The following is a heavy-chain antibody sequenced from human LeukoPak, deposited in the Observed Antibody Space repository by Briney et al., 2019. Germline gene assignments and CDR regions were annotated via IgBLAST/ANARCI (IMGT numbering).Heavy chain of an antibody. CDR3: AREKYSSSWYVDP. CDR1: GFTFSSYS. CDR2: ISSSSSYI. Sequence: PGGSLRLSCAASGFTFSSYSMNWVRQAPGKGLEWVSSISSSSSYIYYADSVKGRFTISRDNAKNSLYLQMNSLRAEDTAVYYCAREKYSSSWYVDPWGQGTLVTVSS. V-gene: IGHV3-21*01. D-gene: IGHD6-13*01. J-gene: IGHJ5*02.